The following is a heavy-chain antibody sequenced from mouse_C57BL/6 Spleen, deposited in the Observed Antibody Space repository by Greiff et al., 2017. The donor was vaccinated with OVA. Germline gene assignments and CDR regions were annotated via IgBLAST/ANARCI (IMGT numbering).Heavy chain of an antibody. J-gene: IGHJ2*01. CDR2: INPGSGGT. Sequence: QVQLQQSGAELVRPGTSVKVSCKASGYAFTNYLIEWVKQRPGQGLEWIGVINPGSGGTNYNEKFKGKATLTADKSSSTAYMQLSSLTSEDSAVYFCAREKGFPDYWGQGTTLTVSS. CDR1: GYAFTNYL. CDR3: AREKGFPDY. V-gene: IGHV1-54*01.